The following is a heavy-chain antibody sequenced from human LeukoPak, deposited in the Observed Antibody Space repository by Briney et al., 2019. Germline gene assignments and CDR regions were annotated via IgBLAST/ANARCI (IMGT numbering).Heavy chain of an antibody. J-gene: IGHJ5*02. CDR3: ARGVGRITSSWFDP. D-gene: IGHD3-10*01. CDR2: IKEDGSEK. V-gene: IGHV3-7*01. Sequence: GGSLRLSCAASGLTFGNYWMSWVRQAPGKGLEWVASIKEDGSEKFYVESLKGRFTISRDSGKNSLNLQMNSLRVKDTAVYFCARGVGRITSSWFDPWGQGTLVTVSS. CDR1: GLTFGNYW.